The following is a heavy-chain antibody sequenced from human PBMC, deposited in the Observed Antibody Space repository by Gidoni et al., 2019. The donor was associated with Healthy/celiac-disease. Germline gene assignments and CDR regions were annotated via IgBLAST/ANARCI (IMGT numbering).Heavy chain of an antibody. CDR1: GLPCRSYG. CDR3: ARDGPHPWSIAAPDY. D-gene: IGHD6-6*01. CDR2: IWYYGSNK. Sequence: QVQLVESGGGVVQPGRSLRLSCAASGLPCRSYGMHWVRQAPGKGLEWVAVIWYYGSNKYYADSVKGRFTISRDNSKNTLYLQMNSLRAEDTAVYYCARDGPHPWSIAAPDYWGQGTLVTVSS. V-gene: IGHV3-33*01. J-gene: IGHJ4*02.